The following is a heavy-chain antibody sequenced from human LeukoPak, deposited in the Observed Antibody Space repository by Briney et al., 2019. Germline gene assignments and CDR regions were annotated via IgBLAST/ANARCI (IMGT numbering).Heavy chain of an antibody. J-gene: IGHJ6*02. V-gene: IGHV3-53*01. D-gene: IGHD2-2*02. CDR2: IYSGGST. CDR3: AKGVVVVPAAIPEPPNYYYYYGMDV. Sequence: GGSLRLSCAASGLTVSSNYMSWVRQAPGKGLEWVSGIYSGGSTYYADSVKGRFTISRDNSKNTLYLQMNSLRAEDTAVYYCAKGVVVVPAAIPEPPNYYYYYGMDVWGQGTTVTVSS. CDR1: GLTVSSNY.